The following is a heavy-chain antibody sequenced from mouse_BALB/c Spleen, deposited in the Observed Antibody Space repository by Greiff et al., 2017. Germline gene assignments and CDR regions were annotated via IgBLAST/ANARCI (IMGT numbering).Heavy chain of an antibody. CDR2: INPSSGYT. V-gene: IGHV1-4*01. CDR3: ARGDRDDGGAMDY. CDR1: GYTFTSYT. J-gene: IGHJ4*01. D-gene: IGHD2-14*01. Sequence: VQLQESGAELARPGASVKMSCKASGYTFTSYTMHWVKQRPGQGLEWIGYINPSSGYTNYNQKFKDKATLTADKSSSTAYMQLSSLTSEDSAVYYCARGDRDDGGAMDYWGQGTSVTVSS.